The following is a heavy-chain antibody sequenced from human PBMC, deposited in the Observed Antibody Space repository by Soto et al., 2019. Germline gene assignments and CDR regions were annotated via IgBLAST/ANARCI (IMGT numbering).Heavy chain of an antibody. D-gene: IGHD6-6*01. CDR2: IYYSGST. J-gene: IGHJ3*02. V-gene: IGHV4-30-4*01. CDR3: ARDHGIAARLGAFDI. CDR1: GGSISSGDYY. Sequence: QVQLQESGPGLVKPSQTLSLTCTVSGGSISSGDYYWSWIRQPPGKGLEWIGYIYYSGSTYYNPSLKSRVTISVDTSKNQFALKLSSVTAADTAVYYCARDHGIAARLGAFDIWGQGTMVTVSS.